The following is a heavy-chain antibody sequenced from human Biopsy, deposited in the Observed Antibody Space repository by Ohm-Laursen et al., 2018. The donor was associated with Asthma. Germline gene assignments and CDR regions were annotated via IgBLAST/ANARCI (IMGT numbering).Heavy chain of an antibody. CDR3: SRDTLGYYFDI. CDR1: GAHFGSYN. CDR2: ITFDGSTQ. D-gene: IGHD6-13*01. V-gene: IGHV3-30-3*01. J-gene: IGHJ4*02. Sequence: RSLRLSCAASGAHFGSYNMHWARQAPGKGLEWVAVITFDGSTQHYGNSVKGRFTISRDNAKNMLFLQMNSLRSDDTAVYYCSRDTLGYYFDIWGPGTQVTVSS.